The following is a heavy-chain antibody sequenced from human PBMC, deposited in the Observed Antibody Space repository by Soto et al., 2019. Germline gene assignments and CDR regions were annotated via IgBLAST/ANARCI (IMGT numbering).Heavy chain of an antibody. CDR3: ARDRGDWGGNYFDY. CDR1: GGSISSYY. J-gene: IGHJ4*02. Sequence: SETLSLTCTVSGGSISSYYWSWIRQPPGKGLEWIGYIYYSGSTNYNPSLKSRVTISVDTSKNQFSLKLSSVTAADTAVYYCARDRGDWGGNYFDYWGQGTLVTVSS. D-gene: IGHD7-27*01. V-gene: IGHV4-59*01. CDR2: IYYSGST.